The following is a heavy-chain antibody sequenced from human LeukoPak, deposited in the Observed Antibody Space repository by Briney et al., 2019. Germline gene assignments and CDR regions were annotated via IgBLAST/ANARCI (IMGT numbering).Heavy chain of an antibody. V-gene: IGHV4-59*12. CDR1: GGSINSNY. J-gene: IGHJ4*02. Sequence: SETLSLTCTVSGGSINSNYWSWIRQPPGKGLESIGYMHYTGNTNYNPSLKSRVTMSVDTSKNQFSLKLSSVTAADTAVYYCAREGGPSGTFDYWGQGTLVTVSS. CDR3: AREGGPSGTFDY. D-gene: IGHD6-25*01. CDR2: MHYTGNT.